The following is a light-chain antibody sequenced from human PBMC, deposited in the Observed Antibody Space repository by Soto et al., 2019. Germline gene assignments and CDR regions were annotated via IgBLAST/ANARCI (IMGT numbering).Light chain of an antibody. V-gene: IGLV1-47*01. CDR3: VGWDTSLSGHWV. J-gene: IGLJ3*02. CDR2: RNN. CDR1: SSNIGNDY. Sequence: QLVLTQPPSASGTPGQRVTISCSGSSSNIGNDYVHWYQQFPGTAPKLLIYRNNQRPSGVPDRFSGSKSGTSASLAISGLRSEDEADYYCVGWDTSLSGHWVFGGGTKLTVL.